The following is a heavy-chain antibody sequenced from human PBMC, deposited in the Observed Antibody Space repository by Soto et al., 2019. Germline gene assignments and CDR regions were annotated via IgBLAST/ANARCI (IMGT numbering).Heavy chain of an antibody. CDR2: IYWDNDK. CDR1: GFSLSTSGVG. CDR3: SHFTTLYGMDV. D-gene: IGHD3-3*01. Sequence: QITLKESGPTLVKPTQTLTLTCTFSGFSLSTSGVGVGWVRQPPGKALEWLTLIYWDNDKRYSPSLKSRLTITKDTSRNQVVLTVTDMDPVDTATYYCSHFTTLYGMDVWGQGTTVTVSS. J-gene: IGHJ6*02. V-gene: IGHV2-5*02.